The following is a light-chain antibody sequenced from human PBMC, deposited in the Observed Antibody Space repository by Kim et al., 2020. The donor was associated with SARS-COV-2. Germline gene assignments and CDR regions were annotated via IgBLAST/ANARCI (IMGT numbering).Light chain of an antibody. J-gene: IGLJ3*02. CDR1: SGNIEYNS. CDR3: QSSDNNEHWV. CDR2: AGD. Sequence: KTVTNSGTRSSGNIEYNSVQWFQQRPGSAPTTLIYAGDQRPSGVPDRFSGSLDISSNSASVTISGLQPDDEADYYCQSSDNNEHWVLGGGTQLTVL. V-gene: IGLV6-57*03.